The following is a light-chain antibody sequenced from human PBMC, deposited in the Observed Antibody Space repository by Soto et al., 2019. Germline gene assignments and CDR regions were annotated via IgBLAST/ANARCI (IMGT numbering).Light chain of an antibody. Sequence: QSALTQPPSVSGAPGQRVTISCTGRSSNIGAGYDVHWYQQLPGTAPKLLIYGNSNRPSGVPDRFSGSKSGTSASLAITGLQAEDEADYYCQSYDSSLSVVFGGGTKVTVL. J-gene: IGLJ2*01. CDR2: GNS. CDR3: QSYDSSLSVV. V-gene: IGLV1-40*01. CDR1: SSNIGAGYD.